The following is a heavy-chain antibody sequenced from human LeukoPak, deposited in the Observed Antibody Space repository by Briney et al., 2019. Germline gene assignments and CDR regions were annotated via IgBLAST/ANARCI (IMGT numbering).Heavy chain of an antibody. V-gene: IGHV1-8*01. CDR3: ARVYSSGWYYSLGYHYYYMDV. CDR1: GYTFTSYD. Sequence: ASVKVSCKASGYTFTSYDINWVRQATGQGLEWMGWMNPNSGNTGYAQKFQGRVTMTRNTSISTAYMELSSLRSEDTAVYYCARVYSSGWYYSLGYHYYYMDVWGKGTTVTISS. D-gene: IGHD6-19*01. J-gene: IGHJ6*03. CDR2: MNPNSGNT.